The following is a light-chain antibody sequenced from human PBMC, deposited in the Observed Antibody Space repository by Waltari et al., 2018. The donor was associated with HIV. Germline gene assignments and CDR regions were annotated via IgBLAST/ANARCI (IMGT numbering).Light chain of an antibody. Sequence: QSALTQPASVSGSPGQSITISCTGTSSDVGGYNYVSWYQQHPGKAPKLMIYEVSNRPSGVSNRFSGFKSGNTASLTISGLQAEDEADYYCSSYTSSSTPSVVFGGGTKLTVL. CDR2: EVS. V-gene: IGLV2-14*01. CDR3: SSYTSSSTPSVV. J-gene: IGLJ2*01. CDR1: SSDVGGYNY.